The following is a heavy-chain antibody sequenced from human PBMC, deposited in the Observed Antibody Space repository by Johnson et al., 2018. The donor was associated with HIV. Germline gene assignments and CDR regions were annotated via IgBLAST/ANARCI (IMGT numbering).Heavy chain of an antibody. J-gene: IGHJ3*02. Sequence: VQLLESGGGVVRPGGSRRLSCAASGFTFDDYGMSWVRQAPGKGLEWVSGINWNGGNIGYADSVKGRFTISRDNAKNTLYLQMNSLRAEDTAVYYCARDLDSSGWYESNDAFDIWGQGTMVTVSS. CDR2: INWNGGNI. CDR1: GFTFDDYG. D-gene: IGHD6-19*01. V-gene: IGHV3-20*04. CDR3: ARDLDSSGWYESNDAFDI.